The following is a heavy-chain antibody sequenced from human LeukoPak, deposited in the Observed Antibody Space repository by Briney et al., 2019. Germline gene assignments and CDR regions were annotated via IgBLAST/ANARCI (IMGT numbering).Heavy chain of an antibody. V-gene: IGHV4-59*12. J-gene: IGHJ4*02. CDR3: ARGEFCDY. CDR1: GGSISSYY. CDR2: IYYSGST. Sequence: SETLSLTCTVSGGSISSYYWSWIRQPPGKGLEWIGYIYYSGSTNYNPSLKSRVTISVDTSKNQFSLKLSSVTAADTAVYYCARGEFCDYWGQGTLVTVSS. D-gene: IGHD3-9*01.